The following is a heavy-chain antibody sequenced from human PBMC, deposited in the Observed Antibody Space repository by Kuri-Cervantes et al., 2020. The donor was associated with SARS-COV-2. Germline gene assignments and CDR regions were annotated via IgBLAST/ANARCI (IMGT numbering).Heavy chain of an antibody. J-gene: IGHJ6*02. CDR3: ARDPGYSSSSVYYYSGMDV. D-gene: IGHD6-6*01. CDR2: INPNSGGT. V-gene: IGHV1-2*04. CDR1: GYTFTGYY. Sequence: ASVKVSCKASGYTFTGYYMHWVRQAPGQGLEWMGWINPNSGGTNYAQKFQGWVTMTRDTSISTAYMELSRLRSDDTAVYYCARDPGYSSSSVYYYSGMDVWGQGTTVTVSS.